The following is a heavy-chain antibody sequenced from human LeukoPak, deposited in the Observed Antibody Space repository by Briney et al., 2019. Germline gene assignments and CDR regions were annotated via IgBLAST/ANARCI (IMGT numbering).Heavy chain of an antibody. CDR3: ARAGSPAAISHYYYYGMDV. CDR1: GGTFSSYA. V-gene: IGHV1-69*01. CDR2: IIPIFGTA. J-gene: IGHJ6*04. D-gene: IGHD2-2*01. Sequence: SVKVSCKASGGTFSSYAISWVRQAPGQGLEWMGGIIPIFGTANYAQKFQGRVTITADESTSTAYMELSSLRSEDTAAYYCARAGSPAAISHYYYYGMDVWGKGTTVTVSS.